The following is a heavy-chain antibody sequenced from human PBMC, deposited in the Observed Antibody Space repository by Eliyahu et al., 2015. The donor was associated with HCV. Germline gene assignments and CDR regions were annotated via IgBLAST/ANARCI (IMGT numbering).Heavy chain of an antibody. CDR1: RFDFSDYF. D-gene: IGHD4-17*01. V-gene: IGHV3-11*01. CDR2: ISASGSTK. CDR3: AREYNYGGYVSAFDV. J-gene: IGHJ3*01. Sequence: QGQLVESGGGLVKPGGSLXLSXXASRFDFSDYFMNWIRQAPGKGLEWVSYISASGSTKYYAESVKGRFTISRDDAKSSLFLQMNNLRAEDTAVYYCAREYNYGGYVSAFDVWGQGTVVTVST.